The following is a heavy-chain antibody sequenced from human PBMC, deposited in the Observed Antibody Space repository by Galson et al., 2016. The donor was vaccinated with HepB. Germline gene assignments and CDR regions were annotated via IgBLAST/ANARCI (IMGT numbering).Heavy chain of an antibody. Sequence: SLRLSCAASGFTFSSYWMHWVRQAPGKGLVWVSRINSDGSSTSYADSVKGRFTISRDNAKNTLYLQMNSLRAEATAVYYCARALGRSSYGMDVWGQGTTVTVSS. CDR3: ARALGRSSYGMDV. V-gene: IGHV3-74*01. CDR2: INSDGSST. CDR1: GFTFSSYW. J-gene: IGHJ6*02.